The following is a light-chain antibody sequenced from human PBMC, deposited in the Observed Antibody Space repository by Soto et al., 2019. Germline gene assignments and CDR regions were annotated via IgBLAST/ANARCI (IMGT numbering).Light chain of an antibody. CDR3: QQRSNWPPVT. V-gene: IGKV3-11*01. Sequence: EVVLTQSPATVSLSPGERATLSCRASQSVYTYLAWYQQKPGQAPRLLIFDASKRTTGIPARFSGSGSDTDFTLTISSLEPEDVAVYYCQQRSNWPPVTFGQGNKVE. J-gene: IGKJ1*01. CDR1: QSVYTY. CDR2: DAS.